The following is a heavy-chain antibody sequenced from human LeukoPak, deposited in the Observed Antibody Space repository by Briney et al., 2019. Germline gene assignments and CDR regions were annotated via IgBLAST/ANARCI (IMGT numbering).Heavy chain of an antibody. J-gene: IGHJ4*02. D-gene: IGHD2-21*02. V-gene: IGHV4-31*03. CDR1: GGSISSGGYY. Sequence: SETLSLTCTVSGGSISSGGYYWSWIRQHPGKGLEWIGYIYYSGSTYYNPSLKSRVTISVDTSKNQFSLKLSSVTAADTAVYYCARNGGDGYYFDYWGQGTLVTVSS. CDR3: ARNGGDGYYFDY. CDR2: IYYSGST.